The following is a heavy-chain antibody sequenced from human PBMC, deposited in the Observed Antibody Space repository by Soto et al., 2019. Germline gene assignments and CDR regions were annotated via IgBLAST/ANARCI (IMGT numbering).Heavy chain of an antibody. CDR1: GYTFTSYA. Sequence: QVQLVQSGAEVKKPGASEKVSCKASGYTFTSYAMHWVRQAPGQRLEWMGWINAGNGNTKYSQKFQGRVTITRDTSASTAYMELSSLRSEDTAVYYCAREGRYCTNGVCLYFDYWGQGTLVTVSS. D-gene: IGHD2-8*01. CDR3: AREGRYCTNGVCLYFDY. V-gene: IGHV1-3*01. J-gene: IGHJ4*02. CDR2: INAGNGNT.